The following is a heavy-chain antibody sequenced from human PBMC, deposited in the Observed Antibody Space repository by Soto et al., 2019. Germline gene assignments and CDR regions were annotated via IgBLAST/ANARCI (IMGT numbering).Heavy chain of an antibody. J-gene: IGHJ6*02. Sequence: QVQLVQSGAEVKKPGSSVTVSCKASGGTFGNSAISWVRQAPGQGLEWMGGIIPMFPTPDYAQKFQGRVXXXXXXXXXXXXXXXXXXXXXXXXXXXXXXXXXXXXXXXNYYYGIDVWGQGTTVTV. V-gene: IGHV1-69*05. CDR3: XXXXXXXXXXXNYYYGIDV. CDR2: IIPMFPTP. CDR1: GGTFGNSA.